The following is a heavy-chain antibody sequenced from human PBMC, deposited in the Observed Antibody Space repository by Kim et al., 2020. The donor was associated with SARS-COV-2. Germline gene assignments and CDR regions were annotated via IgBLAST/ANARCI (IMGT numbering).Heavy chain of an antibody. CDR2: VNSDGSST. J-gene: IGHJ4*02. Sequence: GGSLRLSCVASGFTFSSYWMHWVRQAPGKGLVWVSRVNSDGSSTSYADSVKGRFTISRDNARNTLYLQMNSLRAEDTAVYYCASLSNVYVWDKFDYWGQGTLVTVSS. CDR1: GFTFSSYW. V-gene: IGHV3-74*01. CDR3: ASLSNVYVWDKFDY. D-gene: IGHD3-16*01.